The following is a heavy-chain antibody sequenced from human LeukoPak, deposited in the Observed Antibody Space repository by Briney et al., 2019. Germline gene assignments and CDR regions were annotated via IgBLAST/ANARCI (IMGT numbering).Heavy chain of an antibody. D-gene: IGHD6-13*01. CDR1: GFTFGSYS. J-gene: IGHJ4*02. V-gene: IGHV3-21*01. CDR2: ISSSSSYI. CDR3: ARARDSSSWYYFDY. Sequence: GGSLRLSCAASGFTFGSYSMNWVRQAPGKGLEWVSSISSSSSYIYYADSVKGRFTISRDNSKNTLYLQMNSLRAEDTAVYYCARARDSSSWYYFDYWGQGTLVTVSS.